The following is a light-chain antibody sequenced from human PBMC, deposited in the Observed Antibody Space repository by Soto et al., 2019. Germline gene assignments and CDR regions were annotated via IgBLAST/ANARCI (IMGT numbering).Light chain of an antibody. CDR1: QSVSNY. CDR3: QQRSNWPPTWT. J-gene: IGKJ1*01. V-gene: IGKV3-11*01. CDR2: DAS. Sequence: EIVLTQSPATLSLSPGERATLSCRASQSVSNYLAWYQQKPGQAPRLLIYDASNRATGIPARFSGSWSGTDFTLTISSLEPEDFAVYYCQQRSNWPPTWTFGQGTKVEIK.